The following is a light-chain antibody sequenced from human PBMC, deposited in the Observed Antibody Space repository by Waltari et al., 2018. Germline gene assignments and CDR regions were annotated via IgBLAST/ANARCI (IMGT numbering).Light chain of an antibody. CDR1: QDIREN. J-gene: IGKJ4*01. V-gene: IGKV1-33*01. Sequence: DTQMTQSPSSLSASVGDRVTITCQASQDIRENLNWFQQKPGKAPQVLIFDASRSQAVVQSRFSGSGSGTDFAFTISSLQPEDIGTYYCQQYANLPLTFGGGTRVEL. CDR3: QQYANLPLT. CDR2: DAS.